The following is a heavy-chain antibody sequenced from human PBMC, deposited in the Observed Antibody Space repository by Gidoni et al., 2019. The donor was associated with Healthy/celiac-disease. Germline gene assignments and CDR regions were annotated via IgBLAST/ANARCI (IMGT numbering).Heavy chain of an antibody. J-gene: IGHJ6*02. Sequence: EVQLVESGGGLVQPGRSLSLSCAASGFTLDDYAMHWVRQAPGKGLEWVSVISWNSGSIGYADSVKGRFTISRDNAKNSLYLQMNSLRAEDTALYYCAKDMAKYYYYYGMDVWGQGTTVTVSS. CDR3: AKDMAKYYYYYGMDV. CDR2: ISWNSGSI. V-gene: IGHV3-9*01. CDR1: GFTLDDYA.